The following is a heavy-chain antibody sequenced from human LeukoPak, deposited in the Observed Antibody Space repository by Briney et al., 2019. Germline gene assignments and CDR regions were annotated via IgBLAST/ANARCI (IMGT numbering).Heavy chain of an antibody. D-gene: IGHD5-18*01. CDR1: GFTFSSYG. CDR3: AKDSRGYSYGYSFDY. Sequence: GGSLRLSCAASGFTFSSYGMHWVRQAPGKGLEWVAVISYVGSNKYYADSVKGRFTISRDNSKNTLYLQMNSLRAEDTAVYYCAKDSRGYSYGYSFDYWGQGTLVTVSS. V-gene: IGHV3-30*18. CDR2: ISYVGSNK. J-gene: IGHJ4*02.